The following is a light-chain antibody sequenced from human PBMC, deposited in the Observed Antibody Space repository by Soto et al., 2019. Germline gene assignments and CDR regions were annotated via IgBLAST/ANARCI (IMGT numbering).Light chain of an antibody. CDR3: QQRSNWPHSLT. Sequence: EVVLTQSPATLSLSPGERATLSCMAIQSVGTYLAWYQQRPGQATRLLIYYASSRASGIPARLSGSGSGTDFIRTISSLEPEDFAVYFCQQRSNWPHSLTFGGGTKVDIK. CDR2: YAS. CDR1: QSVGTY. J-gene: IGKJ4*01. V-gene: IGKV3-11*01.